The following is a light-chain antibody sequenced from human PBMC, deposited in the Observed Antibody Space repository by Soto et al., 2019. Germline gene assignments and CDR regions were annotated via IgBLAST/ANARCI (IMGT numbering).Light chain of an antibody. V-gene: IGLV2-23*02. CDR3: CSYAGSSTLLYV. Sequence: LTQPASVSGSPGQSITISCTGTSSDVGSYNLVSWYQQHPGKAPKLMIYEVSKRPSGVSNRFSGSKSGNTASLTISGLQAEDEADYYCCSYAGSSTLLYVFGTGTKVTVL. CDR1: SSDVGSYNL. CDR2: EVS. J-gene: IGLJ1*01.